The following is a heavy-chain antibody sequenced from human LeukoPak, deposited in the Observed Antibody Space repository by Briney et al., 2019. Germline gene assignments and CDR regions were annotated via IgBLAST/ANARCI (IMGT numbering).Heavy chain of an antibody. J-gene: IGHJ4*02. CDR2: IYSGGST. D-gene: IGHD1-26*01. CDR3: AAGPWELDF. CDR1: GVSINTYY. V-gene: IGHV4-4*09. Sequence: SESLSLTCTVSGVSINTYYASWIRQAPGKGLEFIGFIYSGGSTNYNPSLKSRATISVDTSNNQFSLRLTSVTAADTAMYYCAAGPWELDFWGQGTLVTVSS.